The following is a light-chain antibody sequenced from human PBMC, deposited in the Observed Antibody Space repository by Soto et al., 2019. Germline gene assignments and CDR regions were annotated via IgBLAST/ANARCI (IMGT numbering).Light chain of an antibody. CDR1: QNIRTY. V-gene: IGKV1-39*01. CDR3: QQSFRTPIT. J-gene: IGKJ5*01. CDR2: GAS. Sequence: DIQMTQSPSSLSASVGDRVTVTCRASQNIRTYLNWYQQRPGKAPTLLIYGASSLQSGVPSRFGGGGSGTDFTLTISSREPEDFATYYCQQSFRTPITFGQGTRLEIK.